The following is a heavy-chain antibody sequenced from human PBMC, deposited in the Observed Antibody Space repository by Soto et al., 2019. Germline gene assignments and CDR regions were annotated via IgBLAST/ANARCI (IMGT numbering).Heavy chain of an antibody. CDR3: ARDARGAAAGKGAYYYYYMDV. CDR2: ISPNSGGT. Sequence: ASVKVSCKASGYTFTGYYMHWVRQAPGQGLEWMGWISPNSGGTNYAQKFQGWVTMTRDTSISTAYMELSRLRSDDTAVYYCARDARGAAAGKGAYYYYYMDVRGIGTTVTVSS. V-gene: IGHV1-2*04. CDR1: GYTFTGYY. J-gene: IGHJ6*03. D-gene: IGHD6-13*01.